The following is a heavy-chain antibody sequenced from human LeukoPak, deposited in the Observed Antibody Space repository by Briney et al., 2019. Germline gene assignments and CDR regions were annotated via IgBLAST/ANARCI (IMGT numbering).Heavy chain of an antibody. V-gene: IGHV3-7*03. D-gene: IGHD6-13*01. CDR1: GFTFSSYW. J-gene: IGHJ4*02. Sequence: GGSLRLSCAASGFTFSSYWMSWVRQAPGKGLEWVANIKQDGSEKYYVDSVKGRFTISRDNAKNSLYLQMNSLRAEDTAVYYCARDGKGQQLGTDYFDYWGQGTLVTASS. CDR3: ARDGKGQQLGTDYFDY. CDR2: IKQDGSEK.